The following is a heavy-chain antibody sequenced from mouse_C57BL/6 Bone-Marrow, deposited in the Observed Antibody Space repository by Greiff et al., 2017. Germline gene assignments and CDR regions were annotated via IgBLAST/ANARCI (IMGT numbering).Heavy chain of an antibody. CDR2: IYPRSGNT. CDR3: ASHYYGSSYGYFDV. Sequence: QVQLKQSGAELARPGASVKLSCKASGYTFTSYGISWVKQRTGQGLEWIGEIYPRSGNTYYNEKFKGKATLTADKSSSTAYMELRSLTSEDSAVYFCASHYYGSSYGYFDVWGTGTTVTVSS. CDR1: GYTFTSYG. V-gene: IGHV1-81*01. D-gene: IGHD1-1*01. J-gene: IGHJ1*03.